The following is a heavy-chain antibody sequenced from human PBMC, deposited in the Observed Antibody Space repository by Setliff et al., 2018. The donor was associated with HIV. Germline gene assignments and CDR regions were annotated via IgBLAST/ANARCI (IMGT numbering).Heavy chain of an antibody. CDR2: IYYSGST. CDR1: GGSFSSDSYY. D-gene: IGHD3-22*01. J-gene: IGHJ6*02. V-gene: IGHV4-39*07. Sequence: LSLTCSVSGGSFSSDSYYWGWIRQFPGKGLEWIGSIYYSGSTYYHPSLKSRVTISVDTSKNQFSLTLSSVTAADTAVYYCASGAFIGYGWSYFGMDVWGQGTTVTVSS. CDR3: ASGAFIGYGWSYFGMDV.